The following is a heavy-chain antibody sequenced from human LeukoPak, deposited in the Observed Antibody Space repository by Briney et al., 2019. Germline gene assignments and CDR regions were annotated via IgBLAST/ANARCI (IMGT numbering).Heavy chain of an antibody. V-gene: IGHV4-39*01. CDR1: GGSISSSSYY. CDR2: IYYSGST. Sequence: SETLSLTCTVSGGSISSSSYYWGWIRQPPGKGLEWIGSIYYSGSTYYNPSLKSRVTISVDTSKNQFSLKLSSVTAADTAVYYCARHDYYGSGGYFNPFDPWGQGTLVTVSS. D-gene: IGHD3-10*01. J-gene: IGHJ5*02. CDR3: ARHDYYGSGGYFNPFDP.